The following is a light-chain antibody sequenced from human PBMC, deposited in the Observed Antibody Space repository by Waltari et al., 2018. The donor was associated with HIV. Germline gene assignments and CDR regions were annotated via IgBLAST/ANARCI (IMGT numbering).Light chain of an antibody. CDR3: GTWDSSLSAVV. CDR1: SCNLGTHY. J-gene: IGLJ2*01. Sequence: QSVLPQPPSVYAAPGQKVTISSSRSSCNLGTHYVSWYQQLPGTAPKLLIYENNKRPSGIPYRFSGSKSGTSATLGITGLQTGDEADYYCGTWDSSLSAVVFGGGTKLTVL. V-gene: IGLV1-51*02. CDR2: ENN.